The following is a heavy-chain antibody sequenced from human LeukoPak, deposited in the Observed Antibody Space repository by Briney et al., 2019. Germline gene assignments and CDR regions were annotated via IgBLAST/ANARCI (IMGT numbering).Heavy chain of an antibody. CDR1: GFTFSSYW. CDR2: INSDGSST. CDR3: ARGLVRGGRYFDY. Sequence: GGSLRLSCAASGFTFSSYWMHWVRQAPGKGLVWVSRINSDGSSTSYADSMKGRFTISRDNAKNSLYLQMNSLRAEDTAVYYCARGLVRGGRYFDYWGQGTLVTVSS. V-gene: IGHV3-74*01. D-gene: IGHD3-10*01. J-gene: IGHJ4*02.